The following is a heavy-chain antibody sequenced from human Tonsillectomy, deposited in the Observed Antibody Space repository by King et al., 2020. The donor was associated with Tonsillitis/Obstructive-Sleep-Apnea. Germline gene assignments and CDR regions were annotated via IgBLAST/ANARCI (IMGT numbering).Heavy chain of an antibody. Sequence: QLQESGPGLVKPSETLSLTCTVSGGSISTYYWSWIRQPPGKGLEWIGYIYYSGRTKYNPSLKSRVTISVDTPKNQFSLKLSSVTAADTAVYYCAREILTVFDYWGQGTLVTVSS. J-gene: IGHJ4*02. CDR3: AREILTVFDY. D-gene: IGHD3-9*01. CDR2: IYYSGRT. CDR1: GGSISTYY. V-gene: IGHV4-59*01.